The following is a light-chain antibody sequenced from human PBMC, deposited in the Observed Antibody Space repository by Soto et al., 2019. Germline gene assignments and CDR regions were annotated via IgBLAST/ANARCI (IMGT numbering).Light chain of an antibody. CDR2: DVS. Sequence: QSALTQPVSVSGSPGQSITISCTGTSGDVGGYNYVSWYQQHPGKAPKLMIYDVSNRPSGVSNRFSGSKSGNTASLTISGLQAEDEADYYCNSYTSSSTYVFGTGTKVTAL. CDR1: SGDVGGYNY. V-gene: IGLV2-14*03. CDR3: NSYTSSSTYV. J-gene: IGLJ1*01.